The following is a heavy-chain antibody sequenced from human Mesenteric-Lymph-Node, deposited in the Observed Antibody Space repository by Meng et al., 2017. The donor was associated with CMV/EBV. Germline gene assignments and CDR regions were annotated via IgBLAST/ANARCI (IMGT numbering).Heavy chain of an antibody. V-gene: IGHV4-31*03. CDR3: ARDRRELHYYYYGMDV. CDR1: GGSISSGGYY. Sequence: SETLSLTCTVSGGSISSGGYYWSWIRQHPGKGLEWIGYIYYSGSTYYNPSLKSRVTISVDTSKNQFSLKLSSVTAADTAVYYCARDRRELHYYYYGMDVWGQGTTVTVSS. CDR2: IYYSGST. J-gene: IGHJ6*02. D-gene: IGHD1-7*01.